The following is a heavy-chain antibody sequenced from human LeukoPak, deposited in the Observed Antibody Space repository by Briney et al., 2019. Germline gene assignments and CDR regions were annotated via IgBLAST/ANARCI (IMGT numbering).Heavy chain of an antibody. V-gene: IGHV4-34*01. CDR3: ARARFTLWGELSLSFDY. J-gene: IGHJ4*02. D-gene: IGHD3-16*02. Sequence: SETLSLTCAVYGGSFSGYYWSWIRQPPGKGLEWIGEINHSGSTNYNPSLKSRVTISVDTSKNQFSLKLSSVTAADTAVYYCARARFTLWGELSLSFDYWGQGPPVTVSS. CDR1: GGSFSGYY. CDR2: INHSGST.